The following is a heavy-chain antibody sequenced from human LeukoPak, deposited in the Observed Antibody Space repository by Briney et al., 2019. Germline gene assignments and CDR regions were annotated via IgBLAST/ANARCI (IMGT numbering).Heavy chain of an antibody. Sequence: SETLSLTCTVSGGSISSYYWSWIRQPPGKGLEWIGYIYYSGSTNYNPSLKSRVTISVGTSKNQFSLKLSSVTAADTAVYYCARVSRRYSSSWEPFDYWGQGTLVTVSS. J-gene: IGHJ4*02. V-gene: IGHV4-59*01. CDR1: GGSISSYY. D-gene: IGHD6-13*01. CDR2: IYYSGST. CDR3: ARVSRRYSSSWEPFDY.